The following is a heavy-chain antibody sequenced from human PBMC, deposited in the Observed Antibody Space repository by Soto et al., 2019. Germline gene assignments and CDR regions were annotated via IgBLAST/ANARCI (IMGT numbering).Heavy chain of an antibody. CDR2: IYWDDDK. D-gene: IGHD2-21*01. V-gene: IGHV2-5*02. J-gene: IGHJ4*02. CDR1: GFSLSTSGVG. CDR3: AHSEFSSMTTFVFDF. Sequence: QITLKESGPTLVKPTQTLTLTCTFSGFSLSTSGVGVGWIRQPPGKALEWLALIYWDDDKRYSPSLKNRLTITKNTSKNQVVLTLTNLDPIDTATYYCAHSEFSSMTTFVFDFWGQGAPVTVSS.